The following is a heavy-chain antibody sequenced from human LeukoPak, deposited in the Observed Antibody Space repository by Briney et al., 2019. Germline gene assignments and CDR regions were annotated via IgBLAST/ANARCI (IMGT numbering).Heavy chain of an antibody. CDR2: INPSGGST. V-gene: IGHV1-46*01. CDR3: ARDIYDILTGHLYYYYYGMDV. Sequence: GASVKVSCKASGYTFTSYYMHWVRQAPGQGLEWMGIINPSGGSTSYAQKFQGRVTMTRDTSTSTVYMELSSLRSEDTAVYYCARDIYDILTGHLYYYYYGMDVWGQGTTVTVSS. D-gene: IGHD3-9*01. CDR1: GYTFTSYY. J-gene: IGHJ6*02.